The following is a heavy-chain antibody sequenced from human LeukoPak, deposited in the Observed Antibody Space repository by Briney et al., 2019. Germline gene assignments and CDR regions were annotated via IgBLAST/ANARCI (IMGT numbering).Heavy chain of an antibody. CDR1: GFTFSSYE. Sequence: GGSLRLSCAASGFTFSSYEMNWVRQAPGKGLEWVSYISSSGSTIYYADSVKGRFTISRDNAKNSLYLQMNSLRAEDTAVYYCARAGSYYYDSSGYYSDWGQGTLVTVSS. CDR2: ISSSGSTI. J-gene: IGHJ4*02. D-gene: IGHD3-22*01. CDR3: ARAGSYYYDSSGYYSD. V-gene: IGHV3-48*03.